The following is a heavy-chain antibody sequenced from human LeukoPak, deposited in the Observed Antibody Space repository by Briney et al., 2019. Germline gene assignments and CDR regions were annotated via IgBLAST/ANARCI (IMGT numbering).Heavy chain of an antibody. CDR2: INPSGASA. J-gene: IGHJ5*02. CDR3: ARGHGSGSTNWFDP. CDR1: GYTFTTYA. V-gene: IGHV1-46*01. Sequence: ASVKVSCKTSGYTFTTYAISWVRQAPGQGLEWMGIINPSGASAMYAQKFQGRVTMTRDMSTATVYLDLSSLRFDDTAVYYCARGHGSGSTNWFDPWGQGTLVTVSS. D-gene: IGHD3-10*01.